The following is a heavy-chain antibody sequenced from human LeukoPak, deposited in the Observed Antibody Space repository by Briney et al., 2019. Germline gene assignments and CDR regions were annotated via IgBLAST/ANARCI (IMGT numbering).Heavy chain of an antibody. CDR2: IYYSGST. D-gene: IGHD3-9*01. Sequence: PSETLSLTCTVSGYSISSGYYWGWIRQPPGKGLEWIGSIYYSGSTYYNPSLKSRVTISVDTSKNQFSLKLSSVTAADTAVYYCARGYDILTGYYNANNWFDPWGQGTPVTVSS. V-gene: IGHV4-38-2*02. CDR3: ARGYDILTGYYNANNWFDP. J-gene: IGHJ5*02. CDR1: GYSISSGYY.